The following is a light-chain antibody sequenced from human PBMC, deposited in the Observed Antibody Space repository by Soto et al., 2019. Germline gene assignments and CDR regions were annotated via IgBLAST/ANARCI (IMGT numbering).Light chain of an antibody. CDR2: EGS. CDR3: CAYAGSSTPEV. CDR1: SSDGGSYNL. V-gene: IGLV2-23*01. Sequence: QSVLTQPASVSVSPGQSITISCKGNSSDGGSYNLVSWYPQQPCKAPKLVIYEGSKRPSGVSNRFSGSKSVNTASLTISGLQAEDEADYYCCAYAGSSTPEVFGTGTKLTVL. J-gene: IGLJ1*01.